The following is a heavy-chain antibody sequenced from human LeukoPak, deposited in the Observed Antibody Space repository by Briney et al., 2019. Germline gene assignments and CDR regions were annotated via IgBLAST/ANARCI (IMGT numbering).Heavy chain of an antibody. V-gene: IGHV4-38-2*02. CDR3: ARDKPSYGYEAVYYYYMDV. Sequence: PSETLSLTCTVSGYSISSGYYWGWIRQPPGKGLEWIGSIYHSGSTYYNPSLKSRVTISVDTSKNQFSLKLSSVTAADTAVYYCARDKPSYGYEAVYYYYMDVWGKGTTVTVSS. D-gene: IGHD5-18*01. J-gene: IGHJ6*03. CDR2: IYHSGST. CDR1: GYSISSGYY.